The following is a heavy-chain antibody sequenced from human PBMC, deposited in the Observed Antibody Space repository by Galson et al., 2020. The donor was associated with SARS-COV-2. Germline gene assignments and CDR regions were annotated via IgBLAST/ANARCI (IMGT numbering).Heavy chain of an antibody. Sequence: SQTLSLTCGVSGSFISSGHYWAWIRQSPGKGLEWIGSISHRGTTYYSPSLKSRVTMSVDTSRDQFSLRLSSVTAADTAVYYCARHQRDIVLLCPMDVWGQGTTVTVSS. CDR2: ISHRGTT. D-gene: IGHD5-12*01. J-gene: IGHJ6*02. V-gene: IGHV4-38-2*01. CDR3: ARHQRDIVLLCPMDV. CDR1: GSFISSGHY.